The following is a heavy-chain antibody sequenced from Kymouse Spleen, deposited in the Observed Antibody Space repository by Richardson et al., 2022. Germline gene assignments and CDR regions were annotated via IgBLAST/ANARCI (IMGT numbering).Heavy chain of an antibody. D-gene: IGHD1-7*01. Sequence: EVQLVESGGGLVQPGGSLRLSCAASGFTFSDHYMDWVRQAPGKGLEWVGRTRNKANSYTTEYAASVKGRFTISRDDSKNSLYLQMNSLKTEDTAVYYCARYNWNYGWFDPWGQGTLVTVSS. CDR2: TRNKANSYTT. J-gene: IGHJ5*02. CDR3: ARYNWNYGWFDP. CDR1: GFTFSDHY. V-gene: IGHV3-72*01.